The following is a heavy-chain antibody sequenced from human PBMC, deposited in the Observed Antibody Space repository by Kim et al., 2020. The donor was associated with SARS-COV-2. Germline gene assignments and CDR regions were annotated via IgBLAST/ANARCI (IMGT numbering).Heavy chain of an antibody. CDR1: GYTFTSYG. Sequence: ASVKVSCKASGYTFTSYGISWVRQAPGQGLEWMGWISAYNGNTHYAQKLQGRVTMTTDTSTSTAYMELRSLRSDDTAVYYCARALTYYDFWSGYLPPVDYWGQGALVTVSA. J-gene: IGHJ4*02. CDR3: ARALTYYDFWSGYLPPVDY. D-gene: IGHD3-3*01. V-gene: IGHV1-18*01. CDR2: ISAYNGNT.